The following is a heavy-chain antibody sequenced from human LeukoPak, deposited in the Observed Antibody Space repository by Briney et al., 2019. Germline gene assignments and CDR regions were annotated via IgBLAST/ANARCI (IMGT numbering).Heavy chain of an antibody. Sequence: PGGSLRLSCAASGFTFSSYAMSWVRQALGKGLEWVSAISGSGGSTYYADSVKGRFTISRDNSKNTLYLQMNSLRAEDTAVYYSTTAYYGSGSYPPDYWGQGTLVTVSS. CDR1: GFTFSSYA. CDR2: ISGSGGST. D-gene: IGHD3-10*01. J-gene: IGHJ4*02. CDR3: TTAYYGSGSYPPDY. V-gene: IGHV3-23*01.